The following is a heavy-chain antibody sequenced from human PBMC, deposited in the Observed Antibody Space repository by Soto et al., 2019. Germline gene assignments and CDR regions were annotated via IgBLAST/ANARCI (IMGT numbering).Heavy chain of an antibody. CDR1: GFTFTSSA. CDR3: ARCKGYYDFWSGYFGPFDYYYGMDV. Sequence: SVKVSCKAPGFTFTSSAMQWVRQARGQRLEWIGWIVVGSGNTNYAQKFQERVTITRDMSTSTAYMELSRLRSDDTAVYYCARCKGYYDFWSGYFGPFDYYYGMDVWGQGTTVTVSS. J-gene: IGHJ6*02. V-gene: IGHV1-58*02. D-gene: IGHD3-3*01. CDR2: IVVGSGNT.